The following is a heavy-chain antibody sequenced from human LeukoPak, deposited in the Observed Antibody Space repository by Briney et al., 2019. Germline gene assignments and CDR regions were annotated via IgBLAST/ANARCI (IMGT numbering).Heavy chain of an antibody. V-gene: IGHV1-18*01. J-gene: IGHJ4*02. Sequence: ASVKVSCKASGYTFTSYGISWVRQAPGQGLEWMGWISAYNGNTNYAQKLQGRVTMTTDTSTSTAYMELRSLRSDDTAVCYCARTTYYYGSGSYPADYWGQGTLVTVSS. CDR1: GYTFTSYG. CDR2: ISAYNGNT. CDR3: ARTTYYYGSGSYPADY. D-gene: IGHD3-10*01.